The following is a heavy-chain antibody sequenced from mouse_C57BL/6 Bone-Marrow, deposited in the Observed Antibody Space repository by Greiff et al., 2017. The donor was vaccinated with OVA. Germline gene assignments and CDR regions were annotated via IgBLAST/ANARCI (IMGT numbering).Heavy chain of an antibody. J-gene: IGHJ2*01. V-gene: IGHV5-17*01. D-gene: IGHD2-1*01. CDR3: ARPFIYYGNSGYVDY. Sequence: EVKLQESGGGLVKPGGSLKLSCAASGFTFSDYGMHWVRQAPEKGLEWVAYISSGSSTIYYADTVKGRFTISRDNAKNTLFLQMTSLRSEDTAMYYCARPFIYYGNSGYVDYWGQGTTLTVSS. CDR2: ISSGSSTI. CDR1: GFTFSDYG.